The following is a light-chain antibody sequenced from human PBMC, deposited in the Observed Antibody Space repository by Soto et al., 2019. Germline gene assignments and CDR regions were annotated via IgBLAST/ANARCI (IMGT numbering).Light chain of an antibody. CDR2: DAS. Sequence: EGLSIQSPATLSVSPGERATLSCGASQSVRSNVAWYQQKPGQPPSLLIYDASNRATGIPSRFSGSGSGTEFTLTISSLKSEDFALYYCQQSDNLPRTFGQGTKV. J-gene: IGKJ1*01. CDR1: QSVRSN. V-gene: IGKV3-15*01. CDR3: QQSDNLPRT.